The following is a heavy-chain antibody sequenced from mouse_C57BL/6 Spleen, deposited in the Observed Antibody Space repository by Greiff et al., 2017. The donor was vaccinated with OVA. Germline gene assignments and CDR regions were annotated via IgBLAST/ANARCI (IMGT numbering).Heavy chain of an antibody. CDR2: IDPSDSYT. J-gene: IGHJ2*01. Sequence: VQLQQPGAELVKPGASVKMSCKASGYTFTSYWITWVKQRPGQGLEWIGEIDPSDSYTNYNQKFKGKSTLTVDKSSSTAYMQLSSLTSEDSAVYYCARSSYSNYVDYWGQGTTLTVSS. V-gene: IGHV1-69*01. CDR3: ARSSYSNYVDY. CDR1: GYTFTSYW. D-gene: IGHD2-5*01.